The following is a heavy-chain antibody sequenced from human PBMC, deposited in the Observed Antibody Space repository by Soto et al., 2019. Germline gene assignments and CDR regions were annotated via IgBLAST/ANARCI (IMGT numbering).Heavy chain of an antibody. CDR3: AREGGGKLYSGSYYGYFDY. V-gene: IGHV3-53*01. D-gene: IGHD1-26*01. CDR2: IYSGGST. CDR1: GFTVSSNY. Sequence: GGSLRLSCAASGFTVSSNYMSWVRQAPGKGLEWVSVIYSGGSTYYADSVKGRFTISRDNSKNTLYLQMNSLRAEDTAVYYCAREGGGKLYSGSYYGYFDYWGQGTLVTVSS. J-gene: IGHJ4*02.